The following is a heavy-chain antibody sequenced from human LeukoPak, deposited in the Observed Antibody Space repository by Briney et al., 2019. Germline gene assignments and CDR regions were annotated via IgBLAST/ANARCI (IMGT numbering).Heavy chain of an antibody. J-gene: IGHJ3*02. CDR2: INPNSGGT. CDR1: GYTFTGYY. V-gene: IGHV1-2*02. Sequence: ASVKVSCKASGYTFTGYYMHWVRQAPGQGLEWMGWINPNSGGTNYAQKFQGRVTMTRDTSISTAYMELSRLRSDDTAVYYCARGRGRVAGTVKINGAFDIWGQGTMVTVSS. D-gene: IGHD6-19*01. CDR3: ARGRGRVAGTVKINGAFDI.